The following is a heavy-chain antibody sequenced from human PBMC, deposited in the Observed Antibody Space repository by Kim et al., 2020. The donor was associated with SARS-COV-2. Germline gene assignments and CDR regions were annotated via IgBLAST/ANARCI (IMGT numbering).Heavy chain of an antibody. CDR3: ARGRPILWF. J-gene: IGHJ4*02. Sequence: SETLSLTCAVYGGSFSGYYWSWIRQPPGKGLEWIGEINHSGSTNYNPSLKSRVTISVDTSKNQFSLKLSSVTAADTAVYYCARGRPILWFGGQGTLVTVSS. CDR1: GGSFSGYY. D-gene: IGHD3-10*01. CDR2: INHSGST. V-gene: IGHV4-34*01.